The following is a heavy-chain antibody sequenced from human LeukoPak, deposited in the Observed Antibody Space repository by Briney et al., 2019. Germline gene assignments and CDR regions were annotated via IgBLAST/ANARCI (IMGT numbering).Heavy chain of an antibody. D-gene: IGHD4-17*01. J-gene: IGHJ6*03. CDR2: INPNSGGT. Sequence: VASVTVSCKASGYTFTGYFMHWVRQAPGQGLEWMGWINPNSGGTNYAQKFQGRVTMTRDTSISTAYMELSRLRSDDTAVYYCARDYGDSSGHYYYYYMDVWGDGTTVTVSS. CDR3: ARDYGDSSGHYYYYYMDV. CDR1: GYTFTGYF. V-gene: IGHV1-2*02.